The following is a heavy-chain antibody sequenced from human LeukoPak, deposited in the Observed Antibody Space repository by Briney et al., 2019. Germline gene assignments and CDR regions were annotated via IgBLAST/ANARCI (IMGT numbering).Heavy chain of an antibody. CDR2: INHSGST. CDR1: GGSFSGYY. CDR3: ARVGNLDAFDI. D-gene: IGHD4-23*01. J-gene: IGHJ3*02. Sequence: SETLSLTCAVYGGSFSGYYWSWIRQPPGKGLERIGEINHSGSTNYNPSLKSRVTISVDTSKNQFSLKLSSVTAADTAVYYCARVGNLDAFDIWGQGTMVTVSS. V-gene: IGHV4-34*01.